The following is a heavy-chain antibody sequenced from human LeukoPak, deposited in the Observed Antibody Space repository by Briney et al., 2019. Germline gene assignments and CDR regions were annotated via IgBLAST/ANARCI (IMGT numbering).Heavy chain of an antibody. Sequence: GGSLRLSCAASGFRFTAFWMSWVRQAPGKGPEWVANINQESTETYYVDSVRGRFTISRDNAKNSLSLQMNSLRVKDTAVYYCAREVDRSFGYWGQGNLVTVSS. CDR2: INQESTET. CDR1: GFRFTAFW. D-gene: IGHD2-15*01. CDR3: AREVDRSFGY. V-gene: IGHV3-7*01. J-gene: IGHJ4*02.